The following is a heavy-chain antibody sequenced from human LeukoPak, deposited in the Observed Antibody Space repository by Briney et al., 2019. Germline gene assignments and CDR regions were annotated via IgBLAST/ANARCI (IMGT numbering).Heavy chain of an antibody. CDR1: GFTFSSYS. Sequence: PGGSLRLSCAASGFTFSSYSMNWVRQAPGKGLEWVSSISSSSSYIYYADSVKGRFTISRDNAKNSLYLQMNSLRAEDTAVYYCAREGWQQLAPFDHWGQGTLVTVSS. J-gene: IGHJ4*02. CDR2: ISSSSSYI. V-gene: IGHV3-21*01. CDR3: AREGWQQLAPFDH. D-gene: IGHD6-13*01.